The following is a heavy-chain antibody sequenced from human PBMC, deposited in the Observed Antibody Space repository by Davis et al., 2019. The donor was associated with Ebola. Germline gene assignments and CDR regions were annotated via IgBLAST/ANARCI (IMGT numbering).Heavy chain of an antibody. CDR1: GYSFTSYW. CDR3: ARRGYSGLYHGFDV. V-gene: IGHV5-10-1*04. D-gene: IGHD1-26*01. CDR2: IDPSDSYT. Sequence: GGSLRLSCKGSGYSFTSYWISWVRQMPGKGLEWMGRIDPSDSYTNYSPSFQGQVTISVDKSITTAHLQWSSLKASDTAMYYCARRGYSGLYHGFDVWGQGTLVTVSS. J-gene: IGHJ4*02.